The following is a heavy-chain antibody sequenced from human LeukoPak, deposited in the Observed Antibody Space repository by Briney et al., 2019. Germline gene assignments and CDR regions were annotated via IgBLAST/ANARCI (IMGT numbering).Heavy chain of an antibody. J-gene: IGHJ4*02. CDR1: GGTFSSYA. V-gene: IGHV1-69*05. CDR2: IIPIFGTA. D-gene: IGHD2-15*01. Sequence: GASVKVSCKASGGTFSSYAISWVRQAPGQGLEWMGRIIPIFGTANYARKFQGRVTITTDESTSTAYMELSSLRSEDTAVYYCAGSGDYFDYWGQGTLVTVSS. CDR3: AGSGDYFDY.